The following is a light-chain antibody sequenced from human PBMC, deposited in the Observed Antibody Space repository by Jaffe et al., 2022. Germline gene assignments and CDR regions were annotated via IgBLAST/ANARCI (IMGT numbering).Light chain of an antibody. CDR3: SSYTISFTYV. V-gene: IGLV2-14*03. CDR1: SNDIGAYNY. J-gene: IGLJ1*01. CDR2: DVN. Sequence: QSALTQPASVSGSPGQSLTISCTGTSNDIGAYNYVSWYQQHPGKAPKLMVYDVNTRPSGVSNRFSGSKSDNTASLTISGLQAEDEADYFCSSYTISFTYVFGTGTKVTVL.